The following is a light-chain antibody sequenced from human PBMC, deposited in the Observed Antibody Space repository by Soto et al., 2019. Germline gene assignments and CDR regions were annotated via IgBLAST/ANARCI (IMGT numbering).Light chain of an antibody. CDR1: QSVSRY. J-gene: IGKJ4*01. V-gene: IGKV3-11*01. CDR2: DAS. Sequence: EIVWTQSPATLSLSPGERATLSCRASQSVSRYLAWYPPRRGQAPRMLISDASNRATCGPARFSGSGSGTDFTLTISSLEHEDFAVYSCQQRTNCPLTFGGGTKVEI. CDR3: QQRTNCPLT.